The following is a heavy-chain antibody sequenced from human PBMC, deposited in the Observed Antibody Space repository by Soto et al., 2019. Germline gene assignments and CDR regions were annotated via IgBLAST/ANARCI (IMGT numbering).Heavy chain of an antibody. Sequence: WQTLSLTCAISGDSVSSYSDAWNWIRQSPSGGLEWLGRTYYRSRFFSDYAESVKSRIIINPDTSKNQFSLQLKSVTPEDTAVYYCARDRYSSSGWFDPWGPGTPVTVSS. CDR1: GDSVSSYSDA. D-gene: IGHD6-6*01. V-gene: IGHV6-1*01. CDR2: TYYRSRFFS. J-gene: IGHJ5*02. CDR3: ARDRYSSSGWFDP.